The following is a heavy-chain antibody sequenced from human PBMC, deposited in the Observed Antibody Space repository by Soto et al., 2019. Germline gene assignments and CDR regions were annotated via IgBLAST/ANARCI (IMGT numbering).Heavy chain of an antibody. D-gene: IGHD6-19*01. CDR2: IYYSGNT. Sequence: QLQLQESGPGLVKPSETLSLTCTVSGGSISSSSCYWGWIRQPPGKGLEWIGSIYYSGNTYYNPSLKSRVTISVDTSKNQFSLKLSSVTAADTAVYYCARHVAGYSSGLDYWGQGTLVTVSS. V-gene: IGHV4-39*01. CDR3: ARHVAGYSSGLDY. CDR1: GGSISSSSCY. J-gene: IGHJ4*02.